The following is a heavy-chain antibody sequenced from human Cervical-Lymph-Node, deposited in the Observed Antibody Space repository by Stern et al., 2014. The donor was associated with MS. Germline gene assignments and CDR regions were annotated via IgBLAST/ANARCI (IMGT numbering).Heavy chain of an antibody. CDR2: ISYDGSTA. Sequence: QVQLVQSGGGVVQPGRALRLSCAATGFNFSSYAMKWVRQAPGKGLEWLAVISYDGSTAYYTESVMGRFTVSRDNSTNTLFLQVSSLRPEDTAEYYCARDLVWFGELDWGAMDVWGHGTTVTVSS. V-gene: IGHV3-30-3*01. CDR1: GFNFSSYA. D-gene: IGHD3-10*01. CDR3: ARDLVWFGELDWGAMDV. J-gene: IGHJ6*02.